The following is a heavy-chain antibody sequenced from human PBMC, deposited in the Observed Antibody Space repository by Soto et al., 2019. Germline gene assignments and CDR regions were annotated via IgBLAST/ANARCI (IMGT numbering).Heavy chain of an antibody. CDR2: IYSGGST. D-gene: IGHD3-10*01. CDR3: ARDLRYYYGSGSYSDAFDI. V-gene: IGHV3-66*01. J-gene: IGHJ3*02. Sequence: GGSLRLSCAASGFTVSSNYMSWVRQAPGKGLEWVSVIYSGGSTYYADSVKGRFTISRDNSKNTLYPQMNSLRAEDTAVYYCARDLRYYYGSGSYSDAFDIWGQGTMVTVSS. CDR1: GFTVSSNY.